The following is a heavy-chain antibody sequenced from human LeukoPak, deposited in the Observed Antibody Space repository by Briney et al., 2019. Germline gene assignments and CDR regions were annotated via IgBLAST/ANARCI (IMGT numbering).Heavy chain of an antibody. D-gene: IGHD1-14*01. CDR3: ARDRRNSGNMDV. CDR2: IYYSGST. Sequence: PSETLSLTCTVSGGSISSGGYYWSWIRQHPGKGLEWIGYIYYSGSTYYNPSLKSRVTISVDTSKNQFSLKLSSVTAADTAVYYCARDRRNSGNMDVWAKGPRSPSP. CDR1: GGSISSGGYY. V-gene: IGHV4-31*03. J-gene: IGHJ6*03.